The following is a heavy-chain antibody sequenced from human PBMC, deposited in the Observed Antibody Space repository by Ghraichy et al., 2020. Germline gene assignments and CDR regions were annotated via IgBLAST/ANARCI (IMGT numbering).Heavy chain of an antibody. V-gene: IGHV3-21*01. D-gene: IGHD4-17*01. CDR3: AKIAGRDYGDQDWYFDL. CDR1: GFTFSSYS. CDR2: ISSSSSYI. J-gene: IGHJ2*01. Sequence: GGSLRLSCAASGFTFSSYSMNWVRQAPGKGLEWVSSISSSSSYIYYADSVKGRFTISRDSAKNSLYLQMNSLRGEDTAVYYCAKIAGRDYGDQDWYFDLWGRGTLVTVSS.